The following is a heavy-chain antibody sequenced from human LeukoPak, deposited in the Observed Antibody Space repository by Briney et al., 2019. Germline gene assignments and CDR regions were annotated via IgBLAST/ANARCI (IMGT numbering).Heavy chain of an antibody. D-gene: IGHD1-26*01. V-gene: IGHV3-21*01. Sequence: GGSLRLSCAASGFTFSSFEMNWVRQAPGKGLEWVSSISSSSSYIYYADSVKGRFTISRDNAKNSLYLQMNSLRAEDTAVYYCARDRGVVGATMYWGQGTLVTVSS. J-gene: IGHJ4*02. CDR3: ARDRGVVGATMY. CDR2: ISSSSSYI. CDR1: GFTFSSFE.